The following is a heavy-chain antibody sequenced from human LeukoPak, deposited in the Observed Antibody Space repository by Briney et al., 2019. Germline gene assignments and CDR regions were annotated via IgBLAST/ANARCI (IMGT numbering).Heavy chain of an antibody. CDR1: GYTFTNYY. Sequence: GSVKFSCKTSGYTFTNYYMHWVRQAPGQGLEWMGIINPTGGSTSYAQKFQGRVTMTRDTSTSTVYTELSSLRSEDTALYYCARDDARYYDSSGYPYNAFDIWGQGTMVTVSS. D-gene: IGHD3-22*01. V-gene: IGHV1-46*01. CDR2: INPTGGST. CDR3: ARDDARYYDSSGYPYNAFDI. J-gene: IGHJ3*02.